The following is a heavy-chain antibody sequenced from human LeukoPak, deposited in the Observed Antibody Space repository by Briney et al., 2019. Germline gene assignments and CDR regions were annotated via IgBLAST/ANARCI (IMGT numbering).Heavy chain of an antibody. CDR3: ATDLSGIAAAGTSWFDP. CDR1: GYTLTELS. V-gene: IGHV1-24*01. CDR2: FDPEDGET. D-gene: IGHD6-13*01. J-gene: IGHJ5*02. Sequence: ASVKVSCKVSGYTLTELSMHWVRQAPGKGLEWMGGFDPEDGETIYAQKFQGRVTMTEDTSTDTAYVELSSLRSEDTAVYYCATDLSGIAAAGTSWFDPWGQGTLVTVSS.